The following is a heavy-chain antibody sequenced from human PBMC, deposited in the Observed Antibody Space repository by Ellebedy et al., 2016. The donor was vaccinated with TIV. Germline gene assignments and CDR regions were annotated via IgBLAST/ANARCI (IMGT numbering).Heavy chain of an antibody. V-gene: IGHV3-7*01. CDR3: ATDGSYGDYRSPAHAFEF. Sequence: GESLKISCAASGFSFRSYWMTWVRQAPGKGLEWVANINQDGSEKYYVDSVRGRFTISRDNAKNSLYLQMNSLGADDSAVYYCATDGSYGDYRSPAHAFEFWGQGTMVTVSS. J-gene: IGHJ3*01. CDR1: GFSFRSYW. CDR2: INQDGSEK. D-gene: IGHD4-17*01.